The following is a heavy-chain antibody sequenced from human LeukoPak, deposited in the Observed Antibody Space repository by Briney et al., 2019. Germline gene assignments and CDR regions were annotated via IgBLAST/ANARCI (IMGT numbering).Heavy chain of an antibody. CDR2: ISGSGGTT. D-gene: IGHD3-22*01. V-gene: IGHV3-23*01. Sequence: PGGSLRLSCAASGFTFSSYWMHWVRQAPGKGLVWVSGISGSGGTTYYADSVRGRFTISRDKSKNTLYLQMDSLRAEDTAVYYCAKGSVYYYDTAGGAFDFWGRGTMVTVSS. CDR3: AKGSVYYYDTAGGAFDF. J-gene: IGHJ3*01. CDR1: GFTFSSYW.